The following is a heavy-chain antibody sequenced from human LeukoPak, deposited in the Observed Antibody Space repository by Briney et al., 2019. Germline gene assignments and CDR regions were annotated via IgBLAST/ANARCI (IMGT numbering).Heavy chain of an antibody. J-gene: IGHJ4*02. CDR3: ARYYYGSGSLDLDS. CDR1: GGSISSGGYY. V-gene: IGHV4-31*03. CDR2: IYYSGST. Sequence: SETLSLTCTVSGGSISSGGYYWSWIRQHPGKGLEWIGYIYYSGSTYYNPSLKSRVTISVDTSKNQFSLMLSSVTAADTAVYYCARYYYGSGSLDLDSWGQGTLVTVSS. D-gene: IGHD3-10*01.